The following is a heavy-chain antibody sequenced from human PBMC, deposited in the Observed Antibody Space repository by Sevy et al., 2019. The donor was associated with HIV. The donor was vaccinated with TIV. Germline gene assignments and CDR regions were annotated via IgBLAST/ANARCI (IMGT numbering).Heavy chain of an antibody. D-gene: IGHD6-19*01. J-gene: IGHJ4*02. V-gene: IGHV3-7*01. CDR1: GFTFSSYW. Sequence: GGSLRLSCAASGFTFSSYWMSWVRQAPGKGLEWVANIKQDGSEKYYVDSVKGRFTISRDNAKNSLYRQMNSLRAEDTAVYYCARRGPRIAVAGTSFDYWGQGTLVTVSS. CDR3: ARRGPRIAVAGTSFDY. CDR2: IKQDGSEK.